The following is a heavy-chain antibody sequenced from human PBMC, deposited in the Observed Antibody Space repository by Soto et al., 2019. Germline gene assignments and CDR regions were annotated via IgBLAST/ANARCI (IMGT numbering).Heavy chain of an antibody. Sequence: PSETLSLTCSVSGAPITSNYWTWIRQPPGKGLEWIGYLDHQGYSNYSPSLRSRVSMSIDTSKNQLSLKVHSVTAADTAVYYCARVPVTAYFDWLGPWRQLTLFTACS. CDR2: LDHQGYS. D-gene: IGHD3-9*01. CDR1: GAPITSNY. CDR3: ARVPVTAYFDWLGP. V-gene: IGHV4-59*01. J-gene: IGHJ5*02.